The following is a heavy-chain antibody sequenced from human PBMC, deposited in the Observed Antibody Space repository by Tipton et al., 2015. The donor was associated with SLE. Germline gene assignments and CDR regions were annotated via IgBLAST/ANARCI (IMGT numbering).Heavy chain of an antibody. CDR3: ARDYYGSGFDAFDI. CDR2: IYHTGST. V-gene: IGHV4-59*01. J-gene: IGHJ3*02. Sequence: TLSLTCTVSGGSISTYYWSWIRHPPKQGLEWIGWIYHTGSTDYNPSLKSRVTISVDTSKNQFSLRLSSVTAADTAVYYCARDYYGSGFDAFDIWGQGTMVTVSS. CDR1: GGSISTYY. D-gene: IGHD3-10*01.